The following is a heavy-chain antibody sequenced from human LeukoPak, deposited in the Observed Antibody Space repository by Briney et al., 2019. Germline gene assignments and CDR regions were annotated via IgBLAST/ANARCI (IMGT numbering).Heavy chain of an antibody. V-gene: IGHV4-59*11. D-gene: IGHD1-14*01. Sequence: SETLSLTCTVSGGSISSHYWSWIRQPPGKGLEWIGYIYYSGSTNYNPSLKSRVTISVDTSKNQFSLKLSSVTAADTAVYYCAREGNHLYYYYMDVWGKGTTVTVSS. J-gene: IGHJ6*03. CDR2: IYYSGST. CDR1: GGSISSHY. CDR3: AREGNHLYYYYMDV.